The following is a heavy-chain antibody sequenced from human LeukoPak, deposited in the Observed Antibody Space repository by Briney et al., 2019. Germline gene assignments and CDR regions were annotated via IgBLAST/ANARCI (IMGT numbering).Heavy chain of an antibody. CDR2: FNAGNGNT. Sequence: GASVKVSCKASGYTFTAYGITWVRQAPGQRLEWMGWFNAGNGNTKYSQKFQGRVTITRDTSASTAYMELSSPRSEDTAVYYCARGAVVVPAAMIGGRYFDYWGQGTLVTVSS. D-gene: IGHD2-2*01. CDR3: ARGAVVVPAAMIGGRYFDY. CDR1: GYTFTAYG. J-gene: IGHJ4*02. V-gene: IGHV1-3*01.